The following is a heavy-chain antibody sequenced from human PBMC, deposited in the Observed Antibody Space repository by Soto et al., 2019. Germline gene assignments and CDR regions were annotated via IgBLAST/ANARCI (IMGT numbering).Heavy chain of an antibody. D-gene: IGHD3-16*02. V-gene: IGHV3-33*01. CDR1: GFTFSSYG. CDR2: IWYDGSNK. CDR3: ARDTPDVYDYIWGSYPTDNDAFDL. Sequence: GGSLRLSCAASGFTFSSYGMHWVRQAPGKGLEWVAVIWYDGSNKYYADSVKGRFTISRDNSKNTLYLQMNSLRAEDTAVYYCARDTPDVYDYIWGSYPTDNDAFDLWGQGTMVTVSS. J-gene: IGHJ3*01.